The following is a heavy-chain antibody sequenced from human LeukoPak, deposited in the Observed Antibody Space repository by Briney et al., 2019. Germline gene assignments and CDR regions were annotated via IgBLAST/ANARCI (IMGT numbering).Heavy chain of an antibody. CDR1: GFTFSSYW. J-gene: IGHJ4*02. Sequence: GGSLRLSCAASGFTFSSYWMHWVRHTPGKGLVWVSRIKGDGSSTSYADSVKGRFTISRDNAKNTLYLQMNSLRAEDTAVYYCARAPTGYSYGSFGPYYFDYWGQGTLVTVSS. D-gene: IGHD5-18*01. CDR3: ARAPTGYSYGSFGPYYFDY. CDR2: IKGDGSST. V-gene: IGHV3-74*01.